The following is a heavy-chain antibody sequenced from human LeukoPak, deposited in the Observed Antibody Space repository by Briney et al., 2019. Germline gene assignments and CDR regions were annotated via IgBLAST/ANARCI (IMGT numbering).Heavy chain of an antibody. V-gene: IGHV3-48*04. J-gene: IGHJ6*02. CDR3: ARARRSVITMVRGVIEESGPDGMDV. CDR1: GFTFSSYS. Sequence: GGSLRLSCAASGFTFSSYSMNWVRQAPGKGLEWVSYISSSSSTIYYADSVKGRFTISRDNAKNSLYLQMNSLRAEDTAVYYCARARRSVITMVRGVIEESGPDGMDVWGQGTTVTVSS. CDR2: ISSSSSTI. D-gene: IGHD3-10*01.